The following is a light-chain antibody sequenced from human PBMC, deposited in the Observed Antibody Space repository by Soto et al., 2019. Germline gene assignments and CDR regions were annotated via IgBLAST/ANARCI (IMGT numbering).Light chain of an antibody. CDR1: QGISSY. J-gene: IGKJ4*01. V-gene: IGKV1-9*01. CDR2: AAS. Sequence: DIQLTQSPSFLSASVGDRVTITCRASQGISSYLSWYQQKPGKAPKLLIYAASTLQSGVPSRFSGSGSGTDFTLTISSLQPEDFATYYCQQLERYPSTFGGGTKV. CDR3: QQLERYPST.